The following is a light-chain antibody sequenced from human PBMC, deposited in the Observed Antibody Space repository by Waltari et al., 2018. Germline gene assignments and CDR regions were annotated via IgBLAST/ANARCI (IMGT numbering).Light chain of an antibody. Sequence: QSVLTQPPSASGTPGQRVTISCSGSSSNIGRNTVHWYQQVPGTAPQLLLYNNHQRPSGVPDRFSGSKSDASASLAISGLQSEDEADYYCAAWDDSLNGWVFGGGTKLTVL. V-gene: IGLV1-44*01. J-gene: IGLJ3*02. CDR3: AAWDDSLNGWV. CDR1: SSNIGRNT. CDR2: NNH.